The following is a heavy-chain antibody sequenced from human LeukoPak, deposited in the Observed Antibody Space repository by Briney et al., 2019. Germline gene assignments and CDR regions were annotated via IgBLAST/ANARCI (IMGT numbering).Heavy chain of an antibody. V-gene: IGHV3-74*01. CDR2: INSDGSSP. J-gene: IGHJ4*02. D-gene: IGHD3-22*01. Sequence: GGSLRLSCAASGFTFSNYWMHWVRQAPGKGLVWVSRINSDGSSPGYADFVKGRFTISRDNAKNTVYLQMNSLRVEDTAVYYCARDRIEDYDSTGYPAYWGQGALVTVSP. CDR1: GFTFSNYW. CDR3: ARDRIEDYDSTGYPAY.